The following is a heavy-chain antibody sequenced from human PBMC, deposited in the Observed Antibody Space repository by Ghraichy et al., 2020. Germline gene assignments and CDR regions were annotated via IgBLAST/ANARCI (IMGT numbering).Heavy chain of an antibody. V-gene: IGHV3-30*02. D-gene: IGHD5-18*01. Sequence: LSLTCAATGFSLSSYGMHWVRQAPGKGLEWVAYLRFEGSDKYYEDSVKGRFTISRDTSKNTLYLQMNTLRVEDTAVYYCARDWRDSAIDYWGQGTLVTVSS. J-gene: IGHJ4*02. CDR3: ARDWRDSAIDY. CDR1: GFSLSSYG. CDR2: LRFEGSDK.